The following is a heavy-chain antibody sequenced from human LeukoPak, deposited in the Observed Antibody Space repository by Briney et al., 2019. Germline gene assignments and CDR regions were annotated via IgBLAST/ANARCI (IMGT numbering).Heavy chain of an antibody. Sequence: GGSLRLSCAASGFTVSSLAMHWVRQAPGKGLEWVSSSGTRSGTKYYADSVKGRFTISRDNSKNTLYLRMNSLRAEDTAVYYCARDLYYDHWGQGTLVTVSS. J-gene: IGHJ4*02. CDR1: GFTVSSLA. CDR3: ARDLYYDH. CDR2: SGTRSGTK. V-gene: IGHV3-21*01.